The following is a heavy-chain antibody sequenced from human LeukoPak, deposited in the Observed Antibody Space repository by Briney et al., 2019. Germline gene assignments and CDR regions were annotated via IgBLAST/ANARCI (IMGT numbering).Heavy chain of an antibody. CDR3: AKVRFLEWPGPGYYGMDV. Sequence: GGSLRLSCAASGFTFSSYAMSWVRQAPGKGLEWVSAISGSGGSTYYADSVKGRFTISRDNSKNTLYLQMNSLRAEDTAVYYCAKVRFLEWPGPGYYGMDVWAKGPRSPSP. CDR2: ISGSGGST. V-gene: IGHV3-23*01. J-gene: IGHJ6*02. D-gene: IGHD3-3*01. CDR1: GFTFSSYA.